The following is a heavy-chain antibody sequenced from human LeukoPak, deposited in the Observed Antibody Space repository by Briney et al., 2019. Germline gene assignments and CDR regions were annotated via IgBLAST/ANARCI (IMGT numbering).Heavy chain of an antibody. J-gene: IGHJ6*03. Sequence: SETLSLTCTVSGGSISNYYWSWIRQSAAKGLEWIGRIYTSGSTNYNPSLKSRVTMSVDTSKNQFSLKLSSVTAADTAVYYCARDRTNFNDYGDYYYYYLDVWGKGTTVTISS. D-gene: IGHD4/OR15-4a*01. CDR3: ARDRTNFNDYGDYYYYYLDV. V-gene: IGHV4-4*07. CDR1: GGSISNYY. CDR2: IYTSGST.